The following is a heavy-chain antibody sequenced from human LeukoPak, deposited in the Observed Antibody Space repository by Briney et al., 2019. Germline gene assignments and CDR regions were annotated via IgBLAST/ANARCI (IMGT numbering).Heavy chain of an antibody. J-gene: IGHJ4*02. D-gene: IGHD2-15*01. CDR2: ISGSGATT. V-gene: IGHV3-23*01. CDR3: AKDKATVAAKGPFDY. CDR1: EFIFSNYA. Sequence: GGSLRLSCAASEFIFSNYAMTWVRQAPGKGLEWVSSISGSGATTYYADSVKGRFTISRDNSKNTLFLQFNSLRAGDTAVYYCAKDKATVAAKGPFDYWGQGTLVTVSS.